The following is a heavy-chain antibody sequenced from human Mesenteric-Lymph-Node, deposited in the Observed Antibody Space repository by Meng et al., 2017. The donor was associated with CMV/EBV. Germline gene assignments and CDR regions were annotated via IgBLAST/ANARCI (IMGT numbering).Heavy chain of an antibody. V-gene: IGHV4-34*01. Sequence: CALYGGSFSGYSWSWFRQPPGTGLEWIVEINQSGTTNYSPSLKTRVTMSIDTSKNHFSLRLTSVTAADTAVYYCARAGRYNNYESYWGQGALVTVSS. D-gene: IGHD4-11*01. CDR2: INQSGTT. CDR1: GGSFSGYS. CDR3: ARAGRYNNYESY. J-gene: IGHJ4*02.